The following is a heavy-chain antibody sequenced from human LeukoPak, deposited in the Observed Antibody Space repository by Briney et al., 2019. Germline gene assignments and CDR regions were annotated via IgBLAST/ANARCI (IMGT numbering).Heavy chain of an antibody. D-gene: IGHD6-13*01. CDR3: AKQSYSNSWNNFDY. Sequence: PGGSLRLSCAASGFSVSTNYMIWVRQAPGMGLECVSVISNHGTTYYADSVKGRLSISRDNSKNTVFLQMNSLRAEDTAVYYCAKQSYSNSWNNFDYWGQGTLVTVSS. J-gene: IGHJ4*02. CDR2: ISNHGTT. V-gene: IGHV3-53*01. CDR1: GFSVSTNY.